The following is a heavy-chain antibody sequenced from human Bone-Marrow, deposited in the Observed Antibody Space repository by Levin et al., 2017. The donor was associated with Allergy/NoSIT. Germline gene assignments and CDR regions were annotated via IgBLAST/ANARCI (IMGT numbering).Heavy chain of an antibody. V-gene: IGHV1-2*02. CDR2: MNPNSGVT. Sequence: ASVKVSCKASGYTFTAHYIHWVRQAPGQGLEWVGWMNPNSGVTNYAQKFQGRVTMTRDTSISTAYMEISRLTDDDTAVYYCARGQGSSLDVWGQGTTVTVSS. CDR1: GYTFTAHY. J-gene: IGHJ6*02. CDR3: ARGQGSSLDV.